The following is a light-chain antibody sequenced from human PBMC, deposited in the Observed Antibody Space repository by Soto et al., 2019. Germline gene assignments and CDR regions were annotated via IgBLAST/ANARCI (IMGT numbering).Light chain of an antibody. Sequence: QSVLAQPPSVSGAPGQRVTISCTGSTSNIGARYDVHWYQQLPGTAPKLVIYGNSNRPSGVPERFSGSKSGTSASLAITGLQAEDEADYFCQSFDSSRRAWVFGGGTKLTVL. V-gene: IGLV1-40*01. CDR2: GNS. CDR1: TSNIGARYD. CDR3: QSFDSSRRAWV. J-gene: IGLJ3*02.